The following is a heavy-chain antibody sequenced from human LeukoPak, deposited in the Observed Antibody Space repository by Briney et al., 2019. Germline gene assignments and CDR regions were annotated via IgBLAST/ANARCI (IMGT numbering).Heavy chain of an antibody. CDR1: GFTFSRYW. CDR2: ISGSDNDT. CDR3: AKAPRYSGSYYFDY. J-gene: IGHJ4*02. Sequence: GGSLRLSCAASGFTFSRYWMSWVRQAPGKGLEWVSSISGSDNDTYYADSVKGRFSISRDNSKNTLYLQMNSLRAEDTAVYYCAKAPRYSGSYYFDYWGQGTLVTVSS. V-gene: IGHV3-23*01. D-gene: IGHD1-26*01.